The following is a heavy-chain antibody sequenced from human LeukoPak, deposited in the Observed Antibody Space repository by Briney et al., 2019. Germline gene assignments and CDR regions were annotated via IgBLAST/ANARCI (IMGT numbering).Heavy chain of an antibody. Sequence: GGSLRLSCAVSGFTFSRYWMAWVRQAPGKGLEWVANINQDGSEIHYVDSVKGRFTISRDNAENSLYLQMNSLRAEDTAAYHCARDYSHYMDVWGKGTTVTVSS. CDR1: GFTFSRYW. V-gene: IGHV3-7*01. CDR2: INQDGSEI. CDR3: ARDYSHYMDV. J-gene: IGHJ6*03.